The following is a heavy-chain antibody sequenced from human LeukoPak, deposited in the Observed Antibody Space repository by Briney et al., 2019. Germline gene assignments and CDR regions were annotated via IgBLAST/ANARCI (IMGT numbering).Heavy chain of an antibody. D-gene: IGHD1-26*01. V-gene: IGHV1-18*01. CDR3: VREIVGATLYFDY. Sequence: ASVKVPCKASGYTFTIYGISWVRQAPGQGLEWMGWISAYNGNTNYAQKLQGRVTMTTDTSTSTAYMELRSLRSDDTAVYYCVREIVGATLYFDYWGQGTLVTVSS. CDR2: ISAYNGNT. J-gene: IGHJ4*02. CDR1: GYTFTIYG.